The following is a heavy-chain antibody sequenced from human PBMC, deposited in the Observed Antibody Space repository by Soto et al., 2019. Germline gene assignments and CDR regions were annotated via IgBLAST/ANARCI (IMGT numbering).Heavy chain of an antibody. J-gene: IGHJ4*02. CDR3: ARGDIPVADH. CDR1: GYTVTSYA. V-gene: IGHV1-3*01. Sequence: QVQLVQSGAEVKKPGASVKVSCKASGYTVTSYAMQWVREAPGQRLEWMGWINAGNGNTKYSQKFQGRVTITRDTSASTAYMELSSLRSEDTAVYYCARGDIPVADHWGQGTLVTVSS. CDR2: INAGNGNT. D-gene: IGHD6-19*01.